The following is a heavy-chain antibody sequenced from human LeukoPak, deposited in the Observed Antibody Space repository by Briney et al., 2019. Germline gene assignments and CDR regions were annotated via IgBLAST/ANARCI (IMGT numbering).Heavy chain of an antibody. CDR2: IWYDGSNK. Sequence: PGRSLRLSCAASGFTFSSYGMHWVRQAPGKGLEWVAVIWYDGSNKYYAGSVKGRFTISRDNSKNTLYLQMNSLRAEDTAVYYCSGSSSWYPSYFDYWGQGTLVTVSS. CDR1: GFTFSSYG. V-gene: IGHV3-33*01. CDR3: SGSSSWYPSYFDY. J-gene: IGHJ4*02. D-gene: IGHD6-13*01.